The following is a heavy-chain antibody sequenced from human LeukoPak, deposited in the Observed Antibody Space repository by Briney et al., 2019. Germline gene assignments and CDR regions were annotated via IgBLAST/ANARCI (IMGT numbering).Heavy chain of an antibody. CDR3: AWIISATGTGGYYFNY. CDR1: GGSISSRNW. D-gene: IGHD6-13*01. Sequence: SETLSLTCAVSGGSISSRNWWSWVRQPPGKGLEWIGEIYHSGSTNYNPSLKSRVTILVDKSKNQISLKVSSVTAADTAVYYCAWIISATGTGGYYFNYWGQGTLVTVSS. J-gene: IGHJ4*02. CDR2: IYHSGST. V-gene: IGHV4-4*02.